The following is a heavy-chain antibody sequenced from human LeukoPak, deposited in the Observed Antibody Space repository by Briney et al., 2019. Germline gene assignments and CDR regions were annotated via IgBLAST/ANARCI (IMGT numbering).Heavy chain of an antibody. V-gene: IGHV3-74*01. D-gene: IGHD6-19*01. CDR3: ARPGSSGWYNPYDAFDI. Sequence: GGSLRLSCAASGFTFSSYWMHWVRQAPGKGLVWVSRINSDGSSTSYADSVKGRFTICRDNAKNTLYLQMNSLRAEDTAVYYCARPGSSGWYNPYDAFDIWGQGTVVTVSS. CDR2: INSDGSST. CDR1: GFTFSSYW. J-gene: IGHJ3*02.